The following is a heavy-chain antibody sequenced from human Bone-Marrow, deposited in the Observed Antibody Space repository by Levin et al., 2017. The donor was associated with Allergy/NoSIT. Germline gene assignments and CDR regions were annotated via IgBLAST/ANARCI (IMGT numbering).Heavy chain of an antibody. CDR1: GFTFSSYA. V-gene: IGHV3-30-3*01. D-gene: IGHD5-12*01. CDR3: ARDLQFRPRGYSGYDYWGDFDY. Sequence: GESLKISCAASGFTFSSYAMHWVRQAPGKGLEWVAVISYDGSNKYYADSVKGRFTISRDNSKNTLYLQMNSLRAEDTAVYYCARDLQFRPRGYSGYDYWGDFDYWGQGTLVTVSS. J-gene: IGHJ4*02. CDR2: ISYDGSNK.